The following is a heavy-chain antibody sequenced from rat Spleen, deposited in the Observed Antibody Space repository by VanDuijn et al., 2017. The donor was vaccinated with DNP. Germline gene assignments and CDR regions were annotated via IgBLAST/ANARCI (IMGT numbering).Heavy chain of an antibody. CDR1: GFSLTSYN. Sequence: QVQLKESGPGLVQPSQTLSLTCTVAGFSLTSYNVHWVRQPPGKGLEWMGRLQSDGNTDYNSVIKSRLNISRDTSKSQVFLKMNSLQTEETAICFCTRGGFWFAYWGQGTLVTVSS. V-gene: IGHV2-1*01. D-gene: IGHD1-11*01. J-gene: IGHJ3*01. CDR3: TRGGFWFAY. CDR2: LQSDGNT.